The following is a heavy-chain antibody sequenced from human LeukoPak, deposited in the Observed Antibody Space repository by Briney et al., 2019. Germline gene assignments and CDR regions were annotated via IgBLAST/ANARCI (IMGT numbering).Heavy chain of an antibody. D-gene: IGHD2-8*01. Sequence: GGSLRLSCAASGFTFSSYAMHWVRQAPGKGLEWVAVISYDGSNKYYADSVKGRFTISRDNSKNTLYLQMNSLRAEDTAVYYCARPLVRTRYHFDYWGQGTLVTVSS. J-gene: IGHJ4*02. CDR3: ARPLVRTRYHFDY. CDR1: GFTFSSYA. CDR2: ISYDGSNK. V-gene: IGHV3-30-3*01.